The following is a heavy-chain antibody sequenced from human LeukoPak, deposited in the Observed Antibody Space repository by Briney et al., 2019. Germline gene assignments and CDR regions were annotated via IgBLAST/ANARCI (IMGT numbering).Heavy chain of an antibody. D-gene: IGHD2-21*02. J-gene: IGHJ4*02. CDR3: ARDLRRLAYCGGDCYPSAFDY. V-gene: IGHV3-33*01. CDR1: GFTFSSYG. Sequence: GGSLRLSCAASGFTFSSYGMHWVRKAPGKGLEWVGVIWYDGSNKYYADSVKGRFTISRDNSKNTLYLQMNSLRAEDTAVYYCARDLRRLAYCGGDCYPSAFDYWGQGTLVTVSS. CDR2: IWYDGSNK.